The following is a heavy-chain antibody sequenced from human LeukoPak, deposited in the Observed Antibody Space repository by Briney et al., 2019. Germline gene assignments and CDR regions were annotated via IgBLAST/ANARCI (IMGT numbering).Heavy chain of an antibody. D-gene: IGHD2-2*02. CDR1: GYTFSSYT. Sequence: ASVKVSCKASGYTFSSYTITWVRQAPGQGLEWMGWISAYNGNTNYAQKLQGRVTMTTDTSTSTAYMELRSLRSDDTAVYYCARANYCSSTSCYRERGNWFDPWGQGTLVTVSS. V-gene: IGHV1-18*01. CDR2: ISAYNGNT. J-gene: IGHJ5*02. CDR3: ARANYCSSTSCYRERGNWFDP.